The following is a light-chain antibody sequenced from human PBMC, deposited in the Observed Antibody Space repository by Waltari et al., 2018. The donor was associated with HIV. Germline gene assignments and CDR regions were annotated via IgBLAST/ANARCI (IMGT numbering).Light chain of an antibody. CDR2: WAS. V-gene: IGKV4-1*01. CDR1: QSVLYSSNNKNY. Sequence: DIVMTQSPDSLAVSLGERATINCKSSQSVLYSSNNKNYLAWYQQKPGQPPKLLIYWASTRESGVPDRFSGSGSGTDYTLTITSLQAEDVAVYDLQQYYSALLPFGGGTKVEIK. J-gene: IGKJ4*01. CDR3: QQYYSALLP.